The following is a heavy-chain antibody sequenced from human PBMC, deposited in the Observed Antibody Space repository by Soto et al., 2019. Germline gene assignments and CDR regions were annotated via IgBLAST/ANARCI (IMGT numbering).Heavy chain of an antibody. CDR3: ARELQGLYYFDY. Sequence: ASVKVSCKASDYTFSSYTLHWVRQAPGQRLEWMGWINAGNGDSKYSQKFQGRVSISRDTSASTASMELSSLTSEDTAVYYCARELQGLYYFDYLGQGTLVTVSS. V-gene: IGHV1-3*01. J-gene: IGHJ4*02. D-gene: IGHD4-4*01. CDR2: INAGNGDS. CDR1: DYTFSSYT.